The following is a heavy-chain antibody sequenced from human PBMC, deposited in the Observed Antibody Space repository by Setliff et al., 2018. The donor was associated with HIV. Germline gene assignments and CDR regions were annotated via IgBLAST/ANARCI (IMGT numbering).Heavy chain of an antibody. J-gene: IGHJ4*02. V-gene: IGHV1-2*02. CDR3: ARDPPSWRWLFDY. D-gene: IGHD5-12*01. CDR2: ISPDNGNT. CDR1: GYTFTDYF. Sequence: ASVKVSCKSSGYTFTDYFIHWVRQAPGQGLEWMGWISPDNGNTRISQRFRGSVTMTRDRSINTAYVELSGLTSDDTAVYYCARDPPSWRWLFDYWGQGALVTVSS.